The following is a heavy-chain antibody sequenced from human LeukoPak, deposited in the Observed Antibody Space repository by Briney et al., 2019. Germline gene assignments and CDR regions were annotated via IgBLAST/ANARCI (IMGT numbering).Heavy chain of an antibody. V-gene: IGHV4-59*01. CDR1: GGSISTYY. CDR3: ARDKARSYGRYFDP. Sequence: SETLSLTCSVAGGSISTYYWNWIRQTPGKGLEWIGHISYGNTDYNPSLKSRVTISVDTSKNQFSLKLTSVTAADTAVYYCARDKARSYGRYFDPWGQGALVIVSS. CDR2: ISYGNT. D-gene: IGHD5-18*01. J-gene: IGHJ5*02.